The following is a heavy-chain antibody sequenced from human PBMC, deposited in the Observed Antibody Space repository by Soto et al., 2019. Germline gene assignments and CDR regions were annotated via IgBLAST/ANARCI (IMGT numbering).Heavy chain of an antibody. CDR3: ARYNSGGDADVHFDY. V-gene: IGHV3-30-3*01. CDR1: GFTFSSYA. CDR2: ISYDGSNK. Sequence: QVQLVESGGGVVQPGRSLRLSCAASGFTFSSYAMHWVRQAPGKGLEWVAVISYDGSNKYYADSVKGRFTISRDNSKNTLYLQMNSLRAEDTAVYYCARYNSGGDADVHFDYWGQGTLVTVSS. D-gene: IGHD1-1*01. J-gene: IGHJ4*02.